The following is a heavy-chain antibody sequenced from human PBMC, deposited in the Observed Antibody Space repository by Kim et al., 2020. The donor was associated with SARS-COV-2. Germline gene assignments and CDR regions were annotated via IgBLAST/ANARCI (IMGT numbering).Heavy chain of an antibody. V-gene: IGHV1-8*01. D-gene: IGHD6-6*01. Sequence: ASVKVSCKASGYTFTSYDINWVRQATGQGLEWMGWMNPNSGNTGYAQKFQGRVTMTRNTSISTAYMELSSLRSEDTAVYYCARGPYSSSLTNYYYYMDVWGKGTTVTVSS. CDR2: MNPNSGNT. J-gene: IGHJ6*03. CDR3: ARGPYSSSLTNYYYYMDV. CDR1: GYTFTSYD.